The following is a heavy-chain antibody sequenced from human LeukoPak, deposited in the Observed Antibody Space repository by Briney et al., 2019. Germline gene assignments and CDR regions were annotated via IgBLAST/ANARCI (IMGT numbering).Heavy chain of an antibody. CDR2: IIPILGIA. CDR3: ARGIRSGASYAALDI. CDR1: GFTFSSYA. V-gene: IGHV1-69*04. D-gene: IGHD6-25*01. Sequence: PGGSLRLSCAASGFTFSSYAISWVRQAPGQGLEWMGRIIPILGIANYAQKFQGRVTITADESTSTAYMELSSLRSEDTAVYYCARGIRSGASYAALDIWGQGTMVTVSS. J-gene: IGHJ3*02.